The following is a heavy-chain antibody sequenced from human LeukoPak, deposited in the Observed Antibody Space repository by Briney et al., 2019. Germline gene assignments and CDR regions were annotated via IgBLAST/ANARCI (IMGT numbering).Heavy chain of an antibody. J-gene: IGHJ4*02. V-gene: IGHV3-48*01. D-gene: IGHD6-13*01. Sequence: GGSLRLSCAASGFTFSSYSMNWVRQAPGKGLEWVSYISSSSSTIYYADSVKGRFTISRDNAKNSLYLQMNSLRAEDTAVYYCARDVGMSLDYWGQGTLVTVSS. CDR1: GFTFSSYS. CDR3: ARDVGMSLDY. CDR2: ISSSSSTI.